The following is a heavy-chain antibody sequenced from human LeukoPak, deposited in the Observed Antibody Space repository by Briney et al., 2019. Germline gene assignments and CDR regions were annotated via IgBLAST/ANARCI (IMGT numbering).Heavy chain of an antibody. D-gene: IGHD2-15*01. CDR2: FNHSGST. J-gene: IGHJ5*02. CDR1: GGSFSGYY. CDR3: ARGLVVVVAATNSWFDP. Sequence: SETLSLTCAVYGGSFSGYYWSWIRQPPGKGLEWIGEFNHSGSTNYNPSLKSRVTISVDTSQDQFSLKQSSITAADTAVYYCARGLVVVVAATNSWFDPWGQGTLVSVSS. V-gene: IGHV4-34*01.